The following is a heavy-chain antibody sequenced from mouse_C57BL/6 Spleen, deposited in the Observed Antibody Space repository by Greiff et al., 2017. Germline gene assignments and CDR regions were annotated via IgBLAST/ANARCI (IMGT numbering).Heavy chain of an antibody. J-gene: IGHJ2*01. CDR1: GYAFSSYW. CDR3: ARTTTVVATLDY. V-gene: IGHV1-80*01. D-gene: IGHD1-1*01. CDR2: IYPGDGDT. Sequence: QVHVKQSGAELVKPGASVKISCKASGYAFSSYWMNWVKQRPGKGLEWIGQIYPGDGDTNYNGKFKGKATLTADKSSSTAYMQLSSLTSEDSAVYFCARTTTVVATLDYWGQGTTLTVSS.